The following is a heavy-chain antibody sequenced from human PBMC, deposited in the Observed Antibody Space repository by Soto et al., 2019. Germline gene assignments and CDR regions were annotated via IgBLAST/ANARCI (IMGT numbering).Heavy chain of an antibody. CDR2: ISSRSSTT. CDR1: GFIFSSYS. CDR3: ARGSNHFDY. D-gene: IGHD4-4*01. V-gene: IGHV3-48*04. Sequence: GGSLRLSCAASGFIFSSYSMNWVRQAPGKGLEWVSYISSRSSTTYYADSVKGRFTISRDNAKNTLYLQMNSLRAEDTAVYYCARGSNHFDYWGQGTLVTVSS. J-gene: IGHJ4*02.